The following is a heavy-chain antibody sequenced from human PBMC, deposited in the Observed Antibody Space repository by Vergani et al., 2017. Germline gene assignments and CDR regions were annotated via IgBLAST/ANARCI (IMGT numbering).Heavy chain of an antibody. V-gene: IGHV1-2*02. CDR3: ARDYGMDV. CDR2: INPNKGGT. J-gene: IGHJ6*02. CDR1: GYTFTDYY. Sequence: QVQLVQSGAEVKKPGASVDVSCKASGYTFTDYYIHWVRQAPGQGLEWMGWINPNKGGTNYAQKFQGRVTMTRDTSLSTAYVELSRLRSDDTAVYYCARDYGMDVWGQGTTVTVSS.